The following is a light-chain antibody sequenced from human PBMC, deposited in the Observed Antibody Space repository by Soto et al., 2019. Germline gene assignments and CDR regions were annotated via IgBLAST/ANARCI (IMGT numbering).Light chain of an antibody. CDR1: QSVSSSY. Sequence: EIVLTQSPGTLSLSPGERATLSCRASQSVSSSYLAWYQQKPGQAPRLLIYCASSRATGIPDRFSGSGSGTDFTLTISRLEPEDFAVYYCQQYGSSFTFGPGTKVDIK. J-gene: IGKJ3*01. CDR3: QQYGSSFT. V-gene: IGKV3-20*01. CDR2: CAS.